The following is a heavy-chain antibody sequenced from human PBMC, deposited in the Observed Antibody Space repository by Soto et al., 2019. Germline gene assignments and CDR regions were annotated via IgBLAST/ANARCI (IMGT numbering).Heavy chain of an antibody. D-gene: IGHD5-18*01. CDR1: GGTFSTYA. Sequence: ASVKVSCKAPGGTFSTYAISWVRQAPGQGPEWMGGIIPMFGTANYAQRFQDRVTITADESTNTVYMELSSLRSEDTAVYFCASGIQLWLRRINNGYSGWGQGTLVTVSS. CDR2: IIPMFGTA. V-gene: IGHV1-69*13. J-gene: IGHJ4*02. CDR3: ASGIQLWLRRINNGYSG.